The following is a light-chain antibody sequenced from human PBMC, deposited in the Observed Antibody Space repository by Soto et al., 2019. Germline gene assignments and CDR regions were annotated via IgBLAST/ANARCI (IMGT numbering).Light chain of an antibody. Sequence: EIVMTQSPATLSVSPGERATLSCRASQSVSSNFAWYQRKPGQAPRLLIYGASTRATRIPARFSGSGSGTEFTLTISNLQSEDFAVYYCQQYKNWPLTFGGGTKVEIK. CDR1: QSVSSN. CDR2: GAS. CDR3: QQYKNWPLT. J-gene: IGKJ4*01. V-gene: IGKV3-15*01.